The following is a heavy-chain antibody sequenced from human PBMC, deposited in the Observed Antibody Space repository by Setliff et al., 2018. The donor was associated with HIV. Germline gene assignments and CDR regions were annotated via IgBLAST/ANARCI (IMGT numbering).Heavy chain of an antibody. CDR2: VNPSSGNT. CDR3: ARGMEVVVPAALGGMDV. CDR1: GYIFTNYD. J-gene: IGHJ6*02. D-gene: IGHD2-2*01. V-gene: IGHV1-8*03. Sequence: ASVKVSCKASGYIFTNYDINWVRQATGRGLEWMGWVNPSSGNTGYAQKFQGRVSISANTSISTAYLELRSLTFEDTAVYYCARGMEVVVPAALGGMDVWGQGTTVTVSS.